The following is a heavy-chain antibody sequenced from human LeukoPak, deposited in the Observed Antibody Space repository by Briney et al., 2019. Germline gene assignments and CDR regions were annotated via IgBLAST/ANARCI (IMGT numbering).Heavy chain of an antibody. Sequence: PGGSLRLSCAASGFTFSSYGMSWVRQAPGKGLEWVSGISGSGGSTYYADSVKGRFTISRDNSKNTLYLQMNSLRAEDTAVYYCAKGRYSDIAMINDWFDPWGQGTLVTVSS. J-gene: IGHJ5*02. V-gene: IGHV3-23*01. CDR1: GFTFSSYG. D-gene: IGHD5-18*01. CDR2: ISGSGGST. CDR3: AKGRYSDIAMINDWFDP.